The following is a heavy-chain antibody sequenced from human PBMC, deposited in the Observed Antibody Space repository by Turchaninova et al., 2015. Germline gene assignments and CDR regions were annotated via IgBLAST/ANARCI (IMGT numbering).Heavy chain of an antibody. V-gene: IGHV4-39*01. D-gene: IGHD2-2*01. J-gene: IGHJ4*02. CDR2: ISYSGSS. CDR1: GGSVRRSGYY. CDR3: ARPGGYCSSTSCSPVDY. Sequence: HLQLQESGPGLVKPSETLSLTCPVSGGSVRRSGYYWGGFRQFPGKGLGWIVSISYSGSSYYNPSLRSRVTISVDTSKNQFSLKLSSVTAADTAVYYCARPGGYCSSTSCSPVDYWGQGTLVTVSS.